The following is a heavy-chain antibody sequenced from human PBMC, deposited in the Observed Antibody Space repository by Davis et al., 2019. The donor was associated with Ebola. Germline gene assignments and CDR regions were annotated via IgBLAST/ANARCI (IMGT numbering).Heavy chain of an antibody. CDR3: ARSIGEIFYYGLDV. Sequence: ASVKVSCKTSGYTFSKNDISWVRQAPGQGLEWMGWISAYNGDTKSAQKFQGRVTMTTDTSTSTAYMELRSLRSDDTAVYYCARSIGEIFYYGLDVWGQGTTVIVSS. CDR2: ISAYNGDT. V-gene: IGHV1-18*01. CDR1: GYTFSKND. J-gene: IGHJ6*02. D-gene: IGHD6-6*01.